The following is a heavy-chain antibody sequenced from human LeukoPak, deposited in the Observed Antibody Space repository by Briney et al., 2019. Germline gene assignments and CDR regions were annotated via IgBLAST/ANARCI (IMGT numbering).Heavy chain of an antibody. Sequence: PSETLSLTCTVSGGSISSNNYYWGWIRQPPGKGLEWIGSIHYSGSTHYTPSLKSRVTISVDTSKNQSSLKLSSVTATDTAVYYCARQGISIVRGVINWFDPWGQGTLVTVSS. CDR1: GGSISSNNYY. CDR3: ARQGISIVRGVINWFDP. J-gene: IGHJ5*02. V-gene: IGHV4-39*01. CDR2: IHYSGST. D-gene: IGHD3-10*01.